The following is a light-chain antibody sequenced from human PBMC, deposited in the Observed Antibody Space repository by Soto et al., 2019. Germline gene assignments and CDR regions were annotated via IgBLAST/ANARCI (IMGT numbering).Light chain of an antibody. J-gene: IGKJ1*01. CDR3: QQYNGYSTWT. CDR2: NAS. Sequence: DIQLTQSPSTLSASVGDRVIITCRASQSVSIWLAWYQQKPGKAPKVLIWNASTLQRGVPSRFSGRGSGTEFTLTIRSLQPDDFATYFCQQYNGYSTWTFGQGTKVDIK. CDR1: QSVSIW. V-gene: IGKV1-5*01.